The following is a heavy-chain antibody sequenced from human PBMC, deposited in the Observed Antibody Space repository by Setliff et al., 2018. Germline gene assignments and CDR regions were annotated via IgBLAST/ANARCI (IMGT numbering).Heavy chain of an antibody. D-gene: IGHD6-6*01. CDR1: GDSINNFY. V-gene: IGHV4-59*01. Sequence: PSETLFLTCTVSGDSINNFYWTWIRQPPGKGLEWIGYIYHSGGTSYNPSLKSRVTISVDTSKNQFSLNLSSVTAADTAVYYCARGQATSSRSSLVYWGQGILVTVSS. CDR2: IYHSGGT. CDR3: ARGQATSSRSSLVY. J-gene: IGHJ4*02.